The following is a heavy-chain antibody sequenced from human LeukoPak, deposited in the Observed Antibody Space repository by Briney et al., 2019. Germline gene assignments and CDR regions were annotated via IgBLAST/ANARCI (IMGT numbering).Heavy chain of an antibody. D-gene: IGHD3-10*01. CDR3: AKAIGFGELFLYGMDV. J-gene: IGHJ6*02. Sequence: PGRSLRLSCAASGFTFDDYAMHWVRQAPGKGLEGVSGISWNSGSIGYAASVKGRFTISRDNAKNSLYLQMNSLRAEDTALYYCAKAIGFGELFLYGMDVWGQGTTVTVSS. CDR2: ISWNSGSI. CDR1: GFTFDDYA. V-gene: IGHV3-9*01.